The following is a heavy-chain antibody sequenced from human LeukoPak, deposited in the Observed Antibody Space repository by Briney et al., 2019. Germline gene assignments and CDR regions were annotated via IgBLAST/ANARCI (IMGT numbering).Heavy chain of an antibody. CDR3: AAEGQWSLVHYFNS. V-gene: IGHV1-24*01. Sequence: ASVKVSCKVSGNTLTDLSIHWVRQAPEKGLDWMGGFDPEDAEVIYTEKFQDRVTMTEDPSTDTAYLELSSLRSEDTAVYYCAAEGQWSLVHYFNSWGQGTLVTVSS. J-gene: IGHJ4*02. CDR1: GNTLTDLS. CDR2: FDPEDAEV. D-gene: IGHD2-15*01.